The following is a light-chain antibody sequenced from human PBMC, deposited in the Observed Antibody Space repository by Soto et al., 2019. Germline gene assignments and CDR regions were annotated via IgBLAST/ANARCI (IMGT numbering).Light chain of an antibody. CDR3: QQRHNWPPLT. V-gene: IGKV3-11*01. Sequence: ETVLTQSPATLSLSPGERATLSCRASESVEQYLAWYQQKPGQAPRLLIYDTTNRATGIPARFSGSGFGTDFTLTIASLEPEDFATYYCQQRHNWPPLTFGGGTKVEIK. J-gene: IGKJ4*01. CDR2: DTT. CDR1: ESVEQY.